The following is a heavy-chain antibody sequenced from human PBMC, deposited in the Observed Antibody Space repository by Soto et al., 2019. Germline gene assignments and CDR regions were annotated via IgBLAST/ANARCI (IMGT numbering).Heavy chain of an antibody. V-gene: IGHV3-30*18. CDR2: ISYDGSNK. J-gene: IGHJ4*02. Sequence: QVQLVESGGGVVQPGRSLRLSCAASGFTFSSYGMHWVRQAPGKGLEWVAVISYDGSNKYYADSVKGRFTISRDNSKNTLYLQMNSLRAEDTAVYYCAKGGNSGWLDYWGQGTLVTVSS. D-gene: IGHD6-19*01. CDR3: AKGGNSGWLDY. CDR1: GFTFSSYG.